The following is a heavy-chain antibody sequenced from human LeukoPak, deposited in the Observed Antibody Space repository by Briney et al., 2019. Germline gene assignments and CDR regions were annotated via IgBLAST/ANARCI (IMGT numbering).Heavy chain of an antibody. D-gene: IGHD2-2*01. J-gene: IGHJ5*02. CDR3: ARMVPGGYQLLWSWQDWFDP. Sequence: PSETLSLTCTVSGGSVSSGSYYWSWIRQPPGKGLEWIGYIYYSGSTNYNPSLKSRVTISVDTSKNQFSLKLSSVTAADTAVYYCARMVPGGYQLLWSWQDWFDPWGQGTLVTVSS. CDR2: IYYSGST. V-gene: IGHV4-61*01. CDR1: GGSVSSGSYY.